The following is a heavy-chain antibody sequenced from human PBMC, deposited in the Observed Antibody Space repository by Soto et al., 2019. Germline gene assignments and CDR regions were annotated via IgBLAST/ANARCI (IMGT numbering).Heavy chain of an antibody. V-gene: IGHV1-2*02. CDR1: GYTFTGYY. Sequence: ASVKVSCKASGYTFTGYYMHWVRQAPGQGLEWMGWINPNSGGTNYAQKFQGRVTMTRDTSIGTAYMELSRLRSDDTAVYYCARDRSYDSSGYYPYYFDYWGQGTLVTVSS. J-gene: IGHJ4*02. CDR2: INPNSGGT. CDR3: ARDRSYDSSGYYPYYFDY. D-gene: IGHD3-22*01.